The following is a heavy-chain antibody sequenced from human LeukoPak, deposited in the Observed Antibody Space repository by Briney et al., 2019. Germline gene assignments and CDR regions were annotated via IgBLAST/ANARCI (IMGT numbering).Heavy chain of an antibody. Sequence: MAWISAYNRNTHYPQKLQGRGTMTTDTSTSTAYMELRSLRSDDTAVYYCARDQTLGVVNIWGQGTLVTVSS. CDR3: ARDQTLGVVNI. CDR2: ISAYNRNT. J-gene: IGHJ4*02. D-gene: IGHD3-3*01. V-gene: IGHV1-18*01.